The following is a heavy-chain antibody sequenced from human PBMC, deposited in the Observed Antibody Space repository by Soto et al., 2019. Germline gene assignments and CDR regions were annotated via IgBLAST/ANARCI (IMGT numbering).Heavy chain of an antibody. CDR3: ARGWCGPDD. CDR1: EFTFSGRS. D-gene: IGHD3-10*01. J-gene: IGHJ6*03. V-gene: IGHV3-74*01. Sequence: EVQLVESGGGLVQPGGSRRLSCAASEFTFSGRSVHWVRQAPGTGLVWVAGIDKVGTDSTYADFVNGRFTSTRDNAKNTVYLKMNSLRVEDTVVDYCARGWCGPDDWGKGTTVTVSS. CDR2: IDKVGTDS.